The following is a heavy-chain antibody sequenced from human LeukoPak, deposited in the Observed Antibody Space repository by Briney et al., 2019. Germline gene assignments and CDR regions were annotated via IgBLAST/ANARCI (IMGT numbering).Heavy chain of an antibody. V-gene: IGHV3-30*02. CDR1: GFTFSSYG. CDR3: ARDGYSGSYDSFDY. Sequence: GGSLRLSCAASGFTFSSYGMHWVRQAPGKGLEWVAFIRYDGSNKYYADSVKGRFTISRDNAKNSLYLQMNSLRAEDTAVYYCARDGYSGSYDSFDYWGQGTLATVSS. CDR2: IRYDGSNK. D-gene: IGHD1-26*01. J-gene: IGHJ4*02.